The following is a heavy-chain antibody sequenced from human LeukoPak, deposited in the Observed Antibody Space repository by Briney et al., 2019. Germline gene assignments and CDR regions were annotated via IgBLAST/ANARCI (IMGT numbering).Heavy chain of an antibody. J-gene: IGHJ4*02. V-gene: IGHV4-30-4*08. CDR3: ASLRSSSYYLDY. Sequence: TLSLTCTVSGGSISSGDYYWSWIRQPPGKGLEWIGYIYYSGSTYYNPSLKSRVTIAVDTSKNQFSLKLSSVTAADTAVYYCASLRSSSYYLDYWGQGTLVTVSS. CDR2: IYYSGST. D-gene: IGHD6-6*01. CDR1: GGSISSGDYY.